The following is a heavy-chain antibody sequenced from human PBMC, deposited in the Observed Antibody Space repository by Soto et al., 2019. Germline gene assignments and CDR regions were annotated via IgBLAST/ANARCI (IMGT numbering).Heavy chain of an antibody. CDR1: GGSISTSNW. Sequence: SETLSLTCAVSGGSISTSNWWSWVRQTPGKGLEWIGKIHHSGSTNYNPSLKSRVTMSVDKSNNQFSLNLSSVTAADTAVYYCARKVVVVVAARSLEYFQHWGQGTLVTVSS. J-gene: IGHJ1*01. D-gene: IGHD2-15*01. CDR3: ARKVVVVVAARSLEYFQH. V-gene: IGHV4-4*02. CDR2: IHHSGST.